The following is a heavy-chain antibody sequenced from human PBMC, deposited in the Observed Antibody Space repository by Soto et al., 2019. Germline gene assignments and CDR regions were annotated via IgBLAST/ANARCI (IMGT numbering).Heavy chain of an antibody. CDR1: GFTFSTYA. CDR3: ARLRHNWNWSYGMDV. J-gene: IGHJ6*02. Sequence: PGGSLRLSCAASGFTFSTYAMNWVRQFPGRGLEWVSYISSSSSAIDYADSVKGRFTVSRDNAKNSLYLQMNSLRDEDTAVYYCARLRHNWNWSYGMDVWGQGTTVTVSS. V-gene: IGHV3-48*02. D-gene: IGHD1-7*01. CDR2: ISSSSSAI.